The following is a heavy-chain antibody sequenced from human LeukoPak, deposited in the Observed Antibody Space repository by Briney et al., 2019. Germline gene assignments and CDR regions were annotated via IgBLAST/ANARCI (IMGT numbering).Heavy chain of an antibody. CDR3: VREVYSYGTMPFDY. Sequence: ASVKVSCKASGYTFTSYGISWVRQAPGQGLEWMGWISAYNGNTNYAQKLQGRVTMTTDTSTSTAYMELRSLRSDDTAVYYCVREVYSYGTMPFDYWGQGTLVTVSS. CDR2: ISAYNGNT. V-gene: IGHV1-18*01. J-gene: IGHJ4*02. CDR1: GYTFTSYG. D-gene: IGHD5-18*01.